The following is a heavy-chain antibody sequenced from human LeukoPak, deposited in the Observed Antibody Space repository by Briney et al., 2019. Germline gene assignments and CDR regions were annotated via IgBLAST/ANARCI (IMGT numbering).Heavy chain of an antibody. D-gene: IGHD2-21*01. Sequence: SETLSLTCTVSGGSISSGGYYWSWIRQHPGKGLEWIGYIYYSGSTYYNPSLKSRVTISVDTSKNQFSLRLSSVTAADTAVYYCARVLIRNAFDIWGQGTMVTVSS. J-gene: IGHJ3*02. V-gene: IGHV4-31*03. CDR3: ARVLIRNAFDI. CDR1: GGSISSGGYY. CDR2: IYYSGST.